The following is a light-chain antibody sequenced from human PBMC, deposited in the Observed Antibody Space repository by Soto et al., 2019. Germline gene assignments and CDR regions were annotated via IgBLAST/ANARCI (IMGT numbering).Light chain of an antibody. Sequence: IRMPQSPDSVSVSPGDRPTLPYRANESVSSNLAWYQQKPGQAPRLLIYGASTRATGIPARFSGSGSGTEFTLTISRLEPEDFAVYYCQQYGSATKIPVGQGTRLEIK. CDR2: GAS. CDR1: ESVSSN. CDR3: QQYGSATKIP. J-gene: IGKJ5*01. V-gene: IGKV3-15*01.